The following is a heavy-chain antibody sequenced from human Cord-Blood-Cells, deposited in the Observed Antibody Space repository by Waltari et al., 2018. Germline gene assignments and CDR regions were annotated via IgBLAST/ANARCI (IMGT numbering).Heavy chain of an antibody. CDR2: INPNSGGT. V-gene: IGHV1-2*04. D-gene: IGHD3-10*01. J-gene: IGHJ6*02. CDR3: ARAEWFREPPYYYGMDV. CDR1: GYTFTGYH. Sequence: QVQLVQSGAAVTKPGASVTVSCKSSGYTFTGYHMHWVRQAHGQGLEWMGWINPNSGGTNYAQKFQGWVTMTRDTSISTAYMELSRLRSDDTAVYYCARAEWFREPPYYYGMDVWGQGTTVTVSS.